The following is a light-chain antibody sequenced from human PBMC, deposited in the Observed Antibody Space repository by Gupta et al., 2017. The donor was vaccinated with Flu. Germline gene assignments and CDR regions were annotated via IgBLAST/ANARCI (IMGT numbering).Light chain of an antibody. CDR3: QQSYSSPRYT. CDR2: AAS. V-gene: IGKV1-39*01. Sequence: DIQMTQSSSSLSASVGDRVTITCRASQSISSYLNWYQQKPGKAPKILIYAASSLQSGVPSRFSGSGSGTDFTLTISSLQPEDFATYYCQQSYSSPRYTFGQGTKLEIK. J-gene: IGKJ2*01. CDR1: QSISSY.